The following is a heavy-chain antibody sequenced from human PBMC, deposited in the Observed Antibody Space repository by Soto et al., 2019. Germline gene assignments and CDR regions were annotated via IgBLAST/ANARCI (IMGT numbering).Heavy chain of an antibody. Sequence: SETLSLTCTVSGGSISSGGYYWSWIRQHPGKGLEWIGYIYYSGNTYYNPSLKSRVTISVDTSKNQFSLKLSSVTAADTAVYYCARAWGLRLGELSLPNWFDPWGQGTLVTVSS. CDR1: GGSISSGGYY. D-gene: IGHD3-16*02. CDR3: ARAWGLRLGELSLPNWFDP. V-gene: IGHV4-31*03. CDR2: IYYSGNT. J-gene: IGHJ5*02.